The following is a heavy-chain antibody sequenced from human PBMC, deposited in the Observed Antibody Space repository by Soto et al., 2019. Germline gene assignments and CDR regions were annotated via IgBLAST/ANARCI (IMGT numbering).Heavy chain of an antibody. Sequence: GESLKISCRASGYSFTTSCIGWVRQMPGKGLEWMGIIYPSDSDTRYSPSFQGQVTISADKSISTAYLQWSSLKASDTAMYFCARHDFGDYMHWGQGTLLTVYS. CDR2: IYPSDSDT. CDR1: GYSFTTSC. CDR3: ARHDFGDYMH. V-gene: IGHV5-51*01. J-gene: IGHJ4*02. D-gene: IGHD4-17*01.